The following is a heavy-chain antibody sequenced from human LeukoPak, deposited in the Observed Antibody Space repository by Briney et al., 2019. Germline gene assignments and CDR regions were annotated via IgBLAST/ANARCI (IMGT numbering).Heavy chain of an antibody. CDR3: ARMYRAAAGHMGLSWFDP. D-gene: IGHD6-13*01. CDR1: GDSVSSNSAA. J-gene: IGHJ5*02. Sequence: SQTLSLTCAISGDSVSSNSAAWNWIRRSPSRGLEWLGRTYYRSKWYNDYAVSVKSRITINPDTSKNQFSLQLNSVTPEDTAVYYCARMYRAAAGHMGLSWFDPWGQGTLVTVSS. CDR2: TYYRSKWYN. V-gene: IGHV6-1*01.